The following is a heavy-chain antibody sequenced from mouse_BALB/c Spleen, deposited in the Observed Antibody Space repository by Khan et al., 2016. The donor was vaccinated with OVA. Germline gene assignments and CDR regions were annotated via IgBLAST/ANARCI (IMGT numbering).Heavy chain of an antibody. CDR2: MWSGGNT. V-gene: IGHV2-4*02. J-gene: IGHJ4*01. Sequence: QVQLKQSGPGLVQPSQSLSITCTVSGFSLANYGVHWVRQPPGKGLEWLGLMWSGGNTDYNAAFKSRLSISKDNTKSQVFFKMNSLRADDTAIYYCARKRGVHNNMDYWGQGTSVTVSS. D-gene: IGHD6-1*01. CDR3: ARKRGVHNNMDY. CDR1: GFSLANYG.